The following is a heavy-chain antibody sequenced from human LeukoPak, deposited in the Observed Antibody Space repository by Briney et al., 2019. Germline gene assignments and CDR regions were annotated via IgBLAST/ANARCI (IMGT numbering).Heavy chain of an antibody. V-gene: IGHV1-2*04. J-gene: IGHJ6*02. D-gene: IGHD2-2*01. Sequence: GASVKVSCKASGYTFTGYYMHWVRQAPGQGLEWMGWINPNSGGTDYAQKFQGWVTMTRDTSISTAYMELSRLRSDDTAVYYCARGRGQLEPYYYYGMDVWGQGTTVTVSS. CDR2: INPNSGGT. CDR1: GYTFTGYY. CDR3: ARGRGQLEPYYYYGMDV.